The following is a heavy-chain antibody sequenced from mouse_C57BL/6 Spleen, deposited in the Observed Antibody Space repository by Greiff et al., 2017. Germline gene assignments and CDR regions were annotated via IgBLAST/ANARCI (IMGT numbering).Heavy chain of an antibody. D-gene: IGHD6-1*01. Sequence: QVHVKQPGAELVKPGASVKLSCKASGYTFTSYWMQWVKQRPGQGLEWIGEIDPSDSYTNYRQKFKGKATLTVDTSSSTAYMQLSSLTSEDSAVYYCARDLQRYAMDYWGQGTSVTVSS. J-gene: IGHJ4*01. CDR3: ARDLQRYAMDY. CDR2: IDPSDSYT. V-gene: IGHV1-50*01. CDR1: GYTFTSYW.